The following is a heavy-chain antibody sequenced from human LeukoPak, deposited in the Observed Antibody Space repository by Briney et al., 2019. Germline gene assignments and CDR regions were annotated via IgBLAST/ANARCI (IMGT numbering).Heavy chain of an antibody. CDR3: ARGCNSASCSFDS. D-gene: IGHD2-2*01. CDR2: IIPFLGTT. J-gene: IGHJ4*02. Sequence: SVKVSCKASGGIFSSYAVSWVRQAPGQGLEWVGRIIPFLGTTNYAQRFQGKVTITTDESTSTAYMELSGLRSDDTAVYYCARGCNSASCSFDSWGQGTLVTVSS. CDR1: GGIFSSYA. V-gene: IGHV1-69*11.